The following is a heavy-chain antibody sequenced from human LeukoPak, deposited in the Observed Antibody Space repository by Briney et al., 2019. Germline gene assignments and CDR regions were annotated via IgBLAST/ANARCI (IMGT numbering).Heavy chain of an antibody. V-gene: IGHV3-30*02. Sequence: PGGSLRLSCAASGFTFSSYGMHWVRQAPGKGLEWVAFIRYDGSNKYYADSVKGRFTISRDNSKNTLYLQMNSLRAEDTAVYYCARVGGDYYDSSGYKDAFDIWGQGTMVTVSS. CDR1: GFTFSSYG. J-gene: IGHJ3*02. CDR3: ARVGGDYYDSSGYKDAFDI. D-gene: IGHD3-22*01. CDR2: IRYDGSNK.